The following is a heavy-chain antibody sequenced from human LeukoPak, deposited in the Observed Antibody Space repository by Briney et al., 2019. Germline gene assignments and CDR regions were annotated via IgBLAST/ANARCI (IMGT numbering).Heavy chain of an antibody. V-gene: IGHV3-21*01. CDR2: ISSTSAYI. CDR1: GFTFSNYA. CDR3: ARVAVSGPTGWFDS. Sequence: GGSLRLSCAASGFTFSNYAMSWVRQAPGKGLEWVSSISSTSAYIYYADSVKGRFTISRDNVDNVVYLQMNSLGAEDTAVYYCARVAVSGPTGWFDSWGQGTLVIVSS. J-gene: IGHJ5*01. D-gene: IGHD2-8*02.